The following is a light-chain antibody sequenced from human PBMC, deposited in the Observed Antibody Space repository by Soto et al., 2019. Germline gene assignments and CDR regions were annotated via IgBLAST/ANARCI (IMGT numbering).Light chain of an antibody. J-gene: IGLJ2*01. CDR3: SSYAGSNNLV. V-gene: IGLV2-8*01. Sequence: QSALTQPPSASGSPGQSVTISCTGTSSDVGGYNYVSWYQQHPGKAPKLMIYEVSKQPSGVPDRFSGSTSGNTASLTVSGLQAEDEADYYCSSYAGSNNLVFGGGPKLTVL. CDR1: SSDVGGYNY. CDR2: EVS.